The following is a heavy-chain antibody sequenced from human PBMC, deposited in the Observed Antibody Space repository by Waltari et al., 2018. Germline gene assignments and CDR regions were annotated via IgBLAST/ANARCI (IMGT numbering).Heavy chain of an antibody. V-gene: IGHV1-3*01. D-gene: IGHD1-7*01. CDR2: INDGDGNV. CDR3: ARSGNWNYDFDY. CDR1: GYSVTNYA. J-gene: IGHJ4*02. Sequence: QVQLVQSGTEVWKPGASVTVSCKASGYSVTNYASHWVRQAPGQRLEWMGWINDGDGNVQYSQKFQDTVTITRDTSATTVYMKMSSLKSEDTAMYYCARSGNWNYDFDYWGQGTLVTVSS.